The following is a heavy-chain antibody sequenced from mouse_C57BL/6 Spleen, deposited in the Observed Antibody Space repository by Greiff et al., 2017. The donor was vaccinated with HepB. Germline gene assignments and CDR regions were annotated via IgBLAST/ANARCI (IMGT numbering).Heavy chain of an antibody. CDR1: GYTFTSYW. D-gene: IGHD2-4*01. Sequence: QVQLQQSGAELVKPGASVKLSCKASGYTFTSYWMHWVKQRPGQGLEWIGMIHPNSGSTNYNEKFKSKATLTVDKSSSTAYMQLSSLTSEDSAVYYCARPLYDYDVSYWGQGTTLTVSS. J-gene: IGHJ2*01. V-gene: IGHV1-64*01. CDR3: ARPLYDYDVSY. CDR2: IHPNSGST.